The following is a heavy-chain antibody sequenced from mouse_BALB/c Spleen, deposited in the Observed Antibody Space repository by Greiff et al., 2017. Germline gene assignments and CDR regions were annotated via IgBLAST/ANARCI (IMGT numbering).Heavy chain of an antibody. CDR3: ARGNRFAY. CDR1: GYTFTDYY. Sequence: VQLQQSGPELVKPGASVKMSCKASGYTFTDYYMDWVKQSHGESFEWIGRVNPYNGGTSYNQKFKGKATLTVDKSSSTAYMELNSLTSEDSAFYYCARGNRFAYWGQGTLVTVSA. V-gene: IGHV1-19*01. D-gene: IGHD2-1*01. CDR2: VNPYNGGT. J-gene: IGHJ3*01.